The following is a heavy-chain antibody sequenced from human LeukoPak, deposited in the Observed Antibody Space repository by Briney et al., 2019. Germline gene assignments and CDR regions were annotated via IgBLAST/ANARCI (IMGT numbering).Heavy chain of an antibody. J-gene: IGHJ6*02. CDR1: GGSFSGYY. V-gene: IGHV4-59*08. Sequence: SETLSLTCAVYGGSFSGYYWSWIRQPPGKGLEWIGYIYYSGSTNYNPSLKSRVTISVDTSKNQFSLKLSSVTAADTAVYYCARHQGGSWYYYYYGMDVWGQGTTVTVSS. CDR3: ARHQGGSWYYYYYGMDV. CDR2: IYYSGST. D-gene: IGHD6-13*01.